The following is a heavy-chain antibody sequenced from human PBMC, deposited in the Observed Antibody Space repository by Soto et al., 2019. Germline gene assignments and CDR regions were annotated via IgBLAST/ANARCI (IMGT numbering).Heavy chain of an antibody. J-gene: IGHJ6*02. Sequence: AASVKVSCKASGFTFTSSAVQWVRQARGQRLEWIGWIVVGSGNTNYAQKFQERVTITRDMSTSTAYMELSSLRSEDTAVYYCAKVRYYYYDMDVWGQGTTVTVSS. CDR1: GFTFTSSA. CDR3: AKVRYYYYDMDV. D-gene: IGHD3-10*01. V-gene: IGHV1-58*01. CDR2: IVVGSGNT.